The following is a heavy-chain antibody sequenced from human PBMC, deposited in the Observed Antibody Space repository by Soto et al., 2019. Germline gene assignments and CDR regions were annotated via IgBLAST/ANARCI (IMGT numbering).Heavy chain of an antibody. J-gene: IGHJ5*02. V-gene: IGHV3-30*18. CDR1: GFTFSNYG. Sequence: QVRLVESGGGVVQPGRSLRLSCAASGFTFSNYGMHWVRQAPGKGLEWVAVISYDGSNKYYADSVKGRFSISRDNSKNTLYLQMNSLRAEDTAVYYCAKGDWFDPWGQGTLVTVSS. CDR2: ISYDGSNK. CDR3: AKGDWFDP.